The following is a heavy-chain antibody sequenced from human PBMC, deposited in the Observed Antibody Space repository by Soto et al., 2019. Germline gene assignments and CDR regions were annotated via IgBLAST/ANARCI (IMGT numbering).Heavy chain of an antibody. D-gene: IGHD1-1*01. Sequence: GGSLRLSCAASGFTFSSYAMSWVRQAPGKGLEWVSATTGNGGDTYYADSVKGRFTISRDNSENTLYLQMNSLRADDTAVYYCARRTTEYKAFDYWGQGIVVTVSS. V-gene: IGHV3-23*01. CDR3: ARRTTEYKAFDY. J-gene: IGHJ4*02. CDR2: TTGNGGDT. CDR1: GFTFSSYA.